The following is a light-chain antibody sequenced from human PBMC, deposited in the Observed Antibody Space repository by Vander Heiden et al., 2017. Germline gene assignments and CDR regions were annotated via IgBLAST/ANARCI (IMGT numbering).Light chain of an antibody. CDR2: SAA. CDR1: QSISSN. V-gene: IGKV1-39*01. CDR3: QQGYCTRFT. J-gene: IGKJ4*01. Sequence: DIEMTQSPSSLSASVGDRATITCRASQSISSNYNWYQQKQGEAPTLLIYSAAILPSGVHWCSSSGSSTAYTTPTSSSLPQEVAATYCHQQGYCTRFTFGEGTKVEIK.